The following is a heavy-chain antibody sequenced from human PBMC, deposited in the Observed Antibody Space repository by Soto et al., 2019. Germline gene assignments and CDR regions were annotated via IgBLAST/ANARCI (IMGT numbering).Heavy chain of an antibody. CDR1: GFTFSSYS. J-gene: IGHJ6*02. CDR2: ISSSGSTT. D-gene: IGHD6-6*01. V-gene: IGHV3-48*02. CDR3: ARPSKMYTSSSCRMDV. Sequence: EVQLVESGGGLVQPGGSLRLSCAASGFTFSSYSMNWVRQAPGKGLQWVSYISSSGSTTYYADSVRGRFTISRDNAKNSLYLQMNSLRDADSAVYYCARPSKMYTSSSCRMDVWGQGTTVTVSS.